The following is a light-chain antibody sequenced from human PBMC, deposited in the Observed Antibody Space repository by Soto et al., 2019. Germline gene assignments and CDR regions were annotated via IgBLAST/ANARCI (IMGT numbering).Light chain of an antibody. Sequence: EIVLTQSPGTLSLSPGERATLSCRASQSVSSSYLAWYQQKPGQAPRLLIYGASSRATGIPDRFSGSGSGTDFTLTISRLEPEDFAVYYCQQYCISPQPFGQGTKVEIK. V-gene: IGKV3-20*01. CDR1: QSVSSSY. CDR2: GAS. J-gene: IGKJ1*01. CDR3: QQYCISPQP.